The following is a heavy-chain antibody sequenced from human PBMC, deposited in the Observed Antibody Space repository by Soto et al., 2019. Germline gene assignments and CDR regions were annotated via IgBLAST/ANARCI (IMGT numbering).Heavy chain of an antibody. Sequence: SETLSLTCNVTGGSINTAGYYWSWIRQVPGKGLEWIGYIFYSGSAYYHPSLKSRASISVDRSKNQLSLKVNSVTAADTAVYYCASTQRTGVLKFDSWGQGTLVTVSS. CDR1: GGSINTAGYY. D-gene: IGHD1-1*01. CDR2: IFYSGSA. CDR3: ASTQRTGVLKFDS. V-gene: IGHV4-31*03. J-gene: IGHJ4*02.